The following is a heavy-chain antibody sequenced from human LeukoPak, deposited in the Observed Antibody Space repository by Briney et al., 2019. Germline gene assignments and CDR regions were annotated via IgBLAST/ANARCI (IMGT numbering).Heavy chain of an antibody. J-gene: IGHJ4*02. Sequence: GSLRLSCAASGFSFSYSGMYWVRQAPGKWLEWVAAVWFGESSQSYPDSVKGRFTISRDNSKNALHLQMNSLRAEDTALYYCAKRSIAFDYWGQGTLVTVSS. CDR2: VWFGESSQ. CDR1: GFSFSYSG. CDR3: AKRSIAFDY. V-gene: IGHV3-33*03. D-gene: IGHD2-21*01.